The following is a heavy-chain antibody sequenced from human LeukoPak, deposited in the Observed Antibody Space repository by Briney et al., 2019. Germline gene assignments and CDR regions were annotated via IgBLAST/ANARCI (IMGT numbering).Heavy chain of an antibody. CDR2: MNPNSGDT. CDR1: GYAFTNYD. D-gene: IGHD7-27*01. J-gene: IGHJ4*02. V-gene: IGHV1-8*01. CDR3: VRTPPNWGADF. Sequence: ASVKVSCKASGYAFTNYDINWVRQATGQGLEWMGWMNPNSGDTGYAQKFQGRVTMTRDTSISTAYMELSSLRFEDTAVYYCVRTPPNWGADFWGQGTLVTVSS.